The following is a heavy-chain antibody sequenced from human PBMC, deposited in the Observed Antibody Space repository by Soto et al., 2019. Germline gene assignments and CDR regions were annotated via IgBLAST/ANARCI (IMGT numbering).Heavy chain of an antibody. CDR2: TYYRSKWYN. J-gene: IGHJ4*02. V-gene: IGHV6-1*01. D-gene: IGHD6-19*01. Sequence: SQTLSLTCAISGDSVSSNSAAWNWIRQSPSRGLEWLGRTYYRSKWYNDYAVSVKSRITINPDTSKNQFSLQLNSVTPEDTAVYYCARDHPLIGSSGWYYFDYWGQGTLVTVSS. CDR3: ARDHPLIGSSGWYYFDY. CDR1: GDSVSSNSAA.